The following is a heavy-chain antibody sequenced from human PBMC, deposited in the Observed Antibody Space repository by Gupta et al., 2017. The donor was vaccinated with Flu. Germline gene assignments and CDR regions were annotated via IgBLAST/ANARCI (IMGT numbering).Heavy chain of an antibody. CDR3: ARWNLGDGEDVGCPGDAIDV. V-gene: IGHV3-33*01. J-gene: IGHJ3*01. D-gene: IGHD2-15*01. CDR2: IWYDGSNR. CDR1: GSTFGQNG. Sequence: QVQLVESGGGVVQPGGSLRLSCAASGSTFGQNGMHWVRKGPGKGLEWVAIIWYDGSNRYYADYVKVRCTSSRDNSRNTVYLESNNLRADEIAVYYCARWNLGDGEDVGCPGDAIDVWGQGTMVTVS.